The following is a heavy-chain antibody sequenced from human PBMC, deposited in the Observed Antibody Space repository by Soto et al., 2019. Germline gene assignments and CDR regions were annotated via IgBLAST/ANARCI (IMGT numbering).Heavy chain of an antibody. Sequence: QVQLQESGPGLVKPSETLSLTCTVSGGSISSYYWSWIRQPPGKGLEWIGYIYYSGSTNYNPSLKSRVTISVDTSKNQCSLKLSSVTAADTAVYYCASTIAAAGPNWFDPWGQGTLVTVSS. J-gene: IGHJ5*02. D-gene: IGHD6-13*01. CDR3: ASTIAAAGPNWFDP. CDR2: IYYSGST. CDR1: GGSISSYY. V-gene: IGHV4-59*08.